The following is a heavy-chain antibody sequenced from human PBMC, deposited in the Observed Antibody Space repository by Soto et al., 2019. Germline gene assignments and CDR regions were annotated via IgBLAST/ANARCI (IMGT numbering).Heavy chain of an antibody. CDR3: ARRYGGNFXY. D-gene: IGHD1-26*01. J-gene: IGHJ4*02. CDR1: GGSISSYY. Sequence: SETLSLTCTVSGGSISSYYWSWIRQPPGKGLEWIGYIYYSGSTSYNPSLKSRVTISVDTSKNQFSLKLSSVTAADTAVYYCARRYGGNFXYWGQGTLVTVSS. CDR2: IYYSGST. V-gene: IGHV4-59*01.